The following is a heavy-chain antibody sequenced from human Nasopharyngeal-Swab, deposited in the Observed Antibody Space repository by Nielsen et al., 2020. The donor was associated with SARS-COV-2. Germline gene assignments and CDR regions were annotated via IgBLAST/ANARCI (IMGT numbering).Heavy chain of an antibody. CDR3: TRCGGGCYSGRDY. D-gene: IGHD2-15*01. CDR1: GFTFSDSA. V-gene: IGHV3-73*01. Sequence: GGSLRLSCAASGFTFSDSAIHWVRQASGKGVEWVGRVRSKGNTYATAYAASVKGRFIIFRDDPTNTAYLQMNSLKTEDTAVYYCTRCGGGCYSGRDYWGQGTLVTVSS. CDR2: VRSKGNTYAT. J-gene: IGHJ4*02.